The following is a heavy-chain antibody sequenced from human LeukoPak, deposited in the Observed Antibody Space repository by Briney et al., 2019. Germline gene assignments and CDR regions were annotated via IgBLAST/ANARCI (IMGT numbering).Heavy chain of an antibody. CDR2: IYHSGST. Sequence: PSETLSLTCAVSGYSISNSNWWSWVRQPPGKGLEWIGEIYHSGSTNYNPSLKSRVTISVDKSKNQFSLKLTSVTAADTAVYYCARIAAVAGTPYYFDYWGQGTLVTVSS. CDR3: ARIAAVAGTPYYFDY. CDR1: GYSISNSNW. J-gene: IGHJ4*02. D-gene: IGHD6-19*01. V-gene: IGHV4-4*02.